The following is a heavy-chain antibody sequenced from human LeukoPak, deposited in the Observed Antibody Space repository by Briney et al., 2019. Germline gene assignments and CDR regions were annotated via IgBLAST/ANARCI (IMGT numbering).Heavy chain of an antibody. Sequence: GGSLRLSCAASGFTFSDYYMSWIRQAPGKGLEWVSYISSSGSTIYYADSVKGRFTISRDDAKNSLYLQMNSLRAEDTAVYYCARGGAEVLRFLEWLETDAFGIWGQGTMVTVSS. V-gene: IGHV3-11*04. CDR1: GFTFSDYY. CDR2: ISSSGSTI. J-gene: IGHJ3*02. D-gene: IGHD3-3*01. CDR3: ARGGAEVLRFLEWLETDAFGI.